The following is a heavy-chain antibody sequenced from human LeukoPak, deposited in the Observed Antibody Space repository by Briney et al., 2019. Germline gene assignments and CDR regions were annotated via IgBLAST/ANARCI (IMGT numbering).Heavy chain of an antibody. CDR3: AKEYSGSRDYFYGMDV. Sequence: GGSLRLSCAASGFTFSSYWMSWVRQAPGKGLEWVANIKQDESEKYYVDSVKGRFTISGDNAKNSLYLQMNSLRAEDTAVYYCAKEYSGSRDYFYGMDVWGQGTTVTVSS. V-gene: IGHV3-7*04. J-gene: IGHJ6*02. CDR2: IKQDESEK. D-gene: IGHD6-6*01. CDR1: GFTFSSYW.